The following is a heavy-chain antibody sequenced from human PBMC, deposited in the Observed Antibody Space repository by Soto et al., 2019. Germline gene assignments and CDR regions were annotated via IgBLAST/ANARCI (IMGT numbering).Heavy chain of an antibody. V-gene: IGHV1-24*01. Sequence: ASVKVSCKVSGYTLTELSMHWVRQAPGKGLEWMGGFDPEDSETIYAQKFQGRVTMTEDTSTDTAYMELSSLRSEDTAVYYCATLSPEVTMAPDWGQGTLVTVSS. D-gene: IGHD3-10*01. CDR2: FDPEDSET. J-gene: IGHJ4*02. CDR3: ATLSPEVTMAPD. CDR1: GYTLTELS.